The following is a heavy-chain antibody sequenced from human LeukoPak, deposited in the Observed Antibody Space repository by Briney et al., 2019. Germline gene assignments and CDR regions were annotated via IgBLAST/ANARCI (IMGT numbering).Heavy chain of an antibody. V-gene: IGHV4-39*01. CDR2: ISYSGTT. Sequence: SETLSLTCTVSGGSFSSTTYYRGWIRQPPGKGLEWIGSISYSGTTYYNPSLKSRVTISVDTSKSQFSLRLSSATAADTAVYYCARHYMGSYYNHGLDYWGQGTVVTVSS. D-gene: IGHD3-10*01. J-gene: IGHJ4*02. CDR1: GGSFSSTTYY. CDR3: ARHYMGSYYNHGLDY.